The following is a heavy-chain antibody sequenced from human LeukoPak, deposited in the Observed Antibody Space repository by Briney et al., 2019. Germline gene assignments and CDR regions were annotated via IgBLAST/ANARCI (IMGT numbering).Heavy chain of an antibody. CDR1: GFTFRYYA. J-gene: IGHJ4*02. CDR3: AKGLGGEFY. V-gene: IGHV3-23*01. CDR2: ISGSADST. D-gene: IGHD2-21*01. Sequence: GGSLRLSCAASGFTFRYYAMSWVRQAPGKGLEWVSGISGSADSTYYADSVKGRFTISRDNSKNTFYLQMNSLRAEDTAVYYCAKGLGGEFYWGQGTLVTVSS.